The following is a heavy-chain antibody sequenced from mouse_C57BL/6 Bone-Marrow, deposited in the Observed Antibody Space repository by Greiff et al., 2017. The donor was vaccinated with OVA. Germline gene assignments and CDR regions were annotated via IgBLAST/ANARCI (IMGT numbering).Heavy chain of an antibody. D-gene: IGHD4-1*01. CDR2: IYPRSGNT. J-gene: IGHJ4*01. CDR3: ARDAGTNYAMDD. Sequence: VQLQESGAELARPGASVKLSCKASGYTFTSYGISWVKQRTGQGLEWIGEIYPRSGNTYYNEKFKGTATLTADKSSSTAYMELRSLTSEDSAVYFCARDAGTNYAMDDWGQGTSVTVSS. CDR1: GYTFTSYG. V-gene: IGHV1-81*01.